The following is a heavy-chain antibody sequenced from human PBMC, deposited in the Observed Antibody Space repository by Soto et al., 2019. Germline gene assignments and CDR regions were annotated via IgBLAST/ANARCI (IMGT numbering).Heavy chain of an antibody. V-gene: IGHV2-70*01. CDR3: ARTPLTTGWSVDY. D-gene: IGHD6-19*01. CDR2: VDWDDDK. J-gene: IGHJ4*02. Sequence: SGPTLVNPTRPLTLTCTFSGFSLSTNGMCVSWIRQPPGKALEWLALVDWDDDKFYSISLRTRLTISRDTSKNQVVLTMTDMDPVDTATYYCARTPLTTGWSVDYWGQGTLVTVSS. CDR1: GFSLSTNGMC.